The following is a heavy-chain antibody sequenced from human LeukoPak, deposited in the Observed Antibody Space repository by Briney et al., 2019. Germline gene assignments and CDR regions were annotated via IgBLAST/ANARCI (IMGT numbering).Heavy chain of an antibody. V-gene: IGHV3-23*01. CDR1: GFTFSSYA. D-gene: IGHD3-3*01. Sequence: GGSLRLSCAASGFTFSSYAMSWVRQAPGKGLEWVSGISGSGGSTSYADSVKGRFTISRDNSKNTLYLQMNSLRAEDTAVYYCAKDQRFITIFGVVTVPSDYWGQGTLVTVSS. CDR2: ISGSGGST. J-gene: IGHJ4*02. CDR3: AKDQRFITIFGVVTVPSDY.